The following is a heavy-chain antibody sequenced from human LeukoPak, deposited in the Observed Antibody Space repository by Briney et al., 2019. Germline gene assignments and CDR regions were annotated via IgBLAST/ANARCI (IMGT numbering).Heavy chain of an antibody. J-gene: IGHJ3*02. CDR2: IYHSGNT. CDR1: GYSISSGYY. Sequence: SETLSLTCTVSGYSISSGYYWGWIRQPPGKGLEWIGSIYHSGNTYYDPSLKSRVTISVDTSKNQFSLNLSSVTAADTPVYYCARTYSTSTAYDAFDIWGQGTMVTVSS. V-gene: IGHV4-38-2*02. CDR3: ARTYSTSTAYDAFDI. D-gene: IGHD6-6*01.